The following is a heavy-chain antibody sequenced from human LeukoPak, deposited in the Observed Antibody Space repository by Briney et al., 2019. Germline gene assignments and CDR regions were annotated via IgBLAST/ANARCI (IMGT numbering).Heavy chain of an antibody. D-gene: IGHD4-23*01. Sequence: PSETLSLTCAVYGGSFSSYYWGWIRQPPGKGLEWIGSIYYSGSTYYNPSLKSRVTISVDTSKNQFSLKLSSVTAADTAVYYCARHWINYGGTDYWGQGTLVTVSS. CDR1: GGSFSSYY. CDR2: IYYSGST. CDR3: ARHWINYGGTDY. V-gene: IGHV4-39*01. J-gene: IGHJ4*02.